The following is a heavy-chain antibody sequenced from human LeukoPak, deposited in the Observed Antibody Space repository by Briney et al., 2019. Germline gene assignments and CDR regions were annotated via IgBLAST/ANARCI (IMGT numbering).Heavy chain of an antibody. V-gene: IGHV3-30-3*01. CDR2: ISYDGSDK. J-gene: IGHJ4*02. CDR1: GFTFTTYA. Sequence: GRSLRLSCAASGFTFTTYAMHWVRQAPGKGLEWVAVISYDGSDKFYPDSVKGRFTISRDNPKNTLYLQMNSLRPEDTAVYYCTRGYNSGWYTVDYWGQGTLVTVSS. D-gene: IGHD6-19*01. CDR3: TRGYNSGWYTVDY.